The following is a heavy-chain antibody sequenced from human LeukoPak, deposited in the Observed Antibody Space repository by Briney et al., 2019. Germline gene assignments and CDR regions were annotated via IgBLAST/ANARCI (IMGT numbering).Heavy chain of an antibody. V-gene: IGHV4-34*01. J-gene: IGHJ4*02. Sequence: SETLSLTCAAYGGSFSGYYWSWIRQPPGKGLEWIGEINHSGSTNYNPSLKSRVTISVDTSKNQFSLKLSSVTAADTAVYYCARGRRGYSYGYIDYWGQGTLVTVSS. CDR1: GGSFSGYY. CDR2: INHSGST. D-gene: IGHD5-18*01. CDR3: ARGRRGYSYGYIDY.